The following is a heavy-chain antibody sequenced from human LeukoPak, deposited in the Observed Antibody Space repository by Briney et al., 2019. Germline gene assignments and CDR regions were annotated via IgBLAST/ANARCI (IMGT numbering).Heavy chain of an antibody. CDR1: GFTFSSYG. V-gene: IGHV3-30*02. Sequence: GGSLRLSCAASGFTFSSYGMHWVRQAPGKGLEWVAFIRYDGSNKYYADSVKGRFTISRDNSKNTLYLEMNSLRPEDTGVYYCAKDSRGLWFGEIISHLDYWGQGTLVTVSS. J-gene: IGHJ4*02. D-gene: IGHD3-10*01. CDR3: AKDSRGLWFGEIISHLDY. CDR2: IRYDGSNK.